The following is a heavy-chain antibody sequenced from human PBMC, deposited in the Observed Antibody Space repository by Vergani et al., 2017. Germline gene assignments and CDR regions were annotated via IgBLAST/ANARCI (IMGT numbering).Heavy chain of an antibody. D-gene: IGHD1-26*01. Sequence: QLQLQESGPGLVKPSETLSLTCTVSGGSISSSSYYWGWIRQPPGKGLEWIGSIYYSGSTNYNPSLKSRVTISVDTSKNQFSLKLSSVTAADTAVYYCARSALPQYYYYYGMDVWGQGTTVTVSS. CDR3: ARSALPQYYYYYGMDV. J-gene: IGHJ6*02. CDR1: GGSISSSSYY. V-gene: IGHV4-39*07. CDR2: IYYSGST.